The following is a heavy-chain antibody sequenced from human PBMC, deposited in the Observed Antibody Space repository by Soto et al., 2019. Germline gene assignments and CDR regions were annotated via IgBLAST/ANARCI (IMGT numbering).Heavy chain of an antibody. D-gene: IGHD5-18*01. CDR2: ISAYNGNT. J-gene: IGHJ6*02. CDR1: GYTFTSYG. CDR3: ARVKYSPPYYYYDGMDV. Sequence: QVQLVQSGAEVKKPGASVTVSCKASGYTFTSYGLSWVRQAPGQGLEWMGWISAYNGNTNYAQKLQGRVTMTTDTSTSTAYMELRSLRSDDTAVYYCARVKYSPPYYYYDGMDVGGQGTTVTVSS. V-gene: IGHV1-18*01.